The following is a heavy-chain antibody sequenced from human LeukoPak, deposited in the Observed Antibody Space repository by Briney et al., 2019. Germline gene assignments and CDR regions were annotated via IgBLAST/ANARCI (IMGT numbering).Heavy chain of an antibody. Sequence: ASVKVSCKASGYTFTKYAMNWVRQAPGQSLEWMGWIDAGNAKTKYSQKFQGRVTITRDTSASTAYMELSSLRSEDTAVYYCAKGTWVRGSGWYYFDYWGQGTLVAVSS. J-gene: IGHJ4*02. V-gene: IGHV1-3*01. CDR3: AKGTWVRGSGWYYFDY. CDR2: IDAGNAKT. CDR1: GYTFTKYA. D-gene: IGHD6-19*01.